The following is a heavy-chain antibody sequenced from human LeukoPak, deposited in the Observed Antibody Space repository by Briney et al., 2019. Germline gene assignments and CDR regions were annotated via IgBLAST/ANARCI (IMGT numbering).Heavy chain of an antibody. D-gene: IGHD6-19*01. Sequence: TGGSLRLSCAASGFTFSSYNMNWVRQAPGKGLEWVSSISSSSTYIYYAASVEGRFTISRDNAKNSLYLQMNSLRAEDTAVYYCASGDVAVAGTGFDYWGQGTLVTVSS. CDR1: GFTFSSYN. J-gene: IGHJ4*02. V-gene: IGHV3-21*01. CDR2: ISSSSTYI. CDR3: ASGDVAVAGTGFDY.